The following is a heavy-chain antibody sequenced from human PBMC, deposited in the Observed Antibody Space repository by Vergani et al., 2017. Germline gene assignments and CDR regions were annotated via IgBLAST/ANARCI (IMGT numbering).Heavy chain of an antibody. Sequence: QVQLVQSGAEVKKPGASVKVSCKASGYTFTGYYMHWVRQAPGQGLEWMGWINPNSGGTNFAQKFQGRVTMTRDTSISPAYMELSRLRSDDTAVYYFARDYCSGVSCHSRDGYFDLWGRGTLVTVSS. CDR1: GYTFTGYY. D-gene: IGHD2-15*01. CDR3: ARDYCSGVSCHSRDGYFDL. V-gene: IGHV1-2*02. CDR2: INPNSGGT. J-gene: IGHJ2*01.